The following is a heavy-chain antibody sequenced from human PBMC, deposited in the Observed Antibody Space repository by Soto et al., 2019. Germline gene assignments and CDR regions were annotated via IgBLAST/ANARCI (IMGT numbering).Heavy chain of an antibody. D-gene: IGHD4-17*01. Sequence: SETLSLTCTVSGGSISNYYWSWVRQSPGMGLEWIGYIYYSGLTKYNPSLKSRVTISVGTSKNQFSLRLSSVTAADSAVYYCARSGDYTNYYYYYMDVWGKGTTVTVSS. CDR1: GGSISNYY. V-gene: IGHV4-59*08. J-gene: IGHJ6*03. CDR2: IYYSGLT. CDR3: ARSGDYTNYYYYYMDV.